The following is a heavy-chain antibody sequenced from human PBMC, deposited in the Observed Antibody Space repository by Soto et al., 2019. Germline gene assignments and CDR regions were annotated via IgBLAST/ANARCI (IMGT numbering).Heavy chain of an antibody. CDR2: MSPSSGES. J-gene: IGHJ4*01. CDR1: GSNFGSHH. V-gene: IGHV1-8*01. Sequence: VQSGAEVKKPGASVKVSCTASGSNFGSHHISWLRQATGQGLEWMGWMSPSSGESGFARNFKGRIYMSMGLATVTVSVELATLQADTTVVYYCARESSITLSGVVIGPSYFDQWGQRTLVTVSS. CDR3: ARESSITLSGVVIGPSYFDQ. D-gene: IGHD3-3*01.